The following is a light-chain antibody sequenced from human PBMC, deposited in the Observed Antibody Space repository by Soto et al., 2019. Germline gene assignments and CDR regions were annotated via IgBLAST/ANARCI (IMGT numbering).Light chain of an antibody. CDR1: QSVKSSY. CDR2: GVS. Sequence: LTPTPATLSLSPGDRATLSCRASQSVKSSYLAWHQQTPGQAPRLLLYGVSNRDTGIPDRFNASGSGTDFTLTITNLEPEDFAVYYCQQYGSSPTFGQGTRLEI. V-gene: IGKV3-20*01. CDR3: QQYGSSPT. J-gene: IGKJ5*01.